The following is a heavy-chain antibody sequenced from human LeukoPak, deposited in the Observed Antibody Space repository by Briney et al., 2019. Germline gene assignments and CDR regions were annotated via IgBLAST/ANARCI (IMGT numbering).Heavy chain of an antibody. D-gene: IGHD1-1*01. J-gene: IGHJ5*02. CDR3: ARGRWADADLEVT. CDR2: IKQDGSEK. CDR1: GFTFSGYW. Sequence: GGSLRLSCAASGFTFSGYWMDWVRQAPGKGLEWVANIKQDGSEKYYVDSVKGRFTISRDNAKNSLYLQMNSLRAEDTAVYYCARGRWADADLEVTWGQGTLVTVSS. V-gene: IGHV3-7*01.